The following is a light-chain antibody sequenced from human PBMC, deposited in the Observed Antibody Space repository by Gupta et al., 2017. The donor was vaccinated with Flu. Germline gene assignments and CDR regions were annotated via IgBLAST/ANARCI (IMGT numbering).Light chain of an antibody. CDR1: C. J-gene: IGKJ1*01. CDR2: KAS. Sequence: CFAWYQQNPGHAPKLLIYKASSLASGVPSRFSGSVSGTEFTLTISSVQPNDFATYYCQQYNSYPWTFGQGTKVAI. V-gene: IGKV1-5*03. CDR3: QQYNSYPWT.